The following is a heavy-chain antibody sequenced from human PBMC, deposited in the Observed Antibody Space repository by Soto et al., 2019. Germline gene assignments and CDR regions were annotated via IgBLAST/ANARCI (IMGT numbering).Heavy chain of an antibody. CDR2: INHSGST. Sequence: PSETLSLTCTVSGGSISSGGYYWSWIRQPPGKGLEWIGEINHSGSTNYNPSLKSRVTISVDTSKNQFSLKLSSVTAADTAVYYCASPTDYYDSSGYPNPYNYWGQGTLVTVSS. J-gene: IGHJ4*02. D-gene: IGHD3-22*01. CDR3: ASPTDYYDSSGYPNPYNY. V-gene: IGHV4-39*07. CDR1: GGSISSGGYY.